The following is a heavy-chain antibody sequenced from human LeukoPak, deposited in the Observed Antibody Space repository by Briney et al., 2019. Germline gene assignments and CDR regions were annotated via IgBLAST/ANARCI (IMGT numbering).Heavy chain of an antibody. V-gene: IGHV3-7*01. J-gene: IGHJ3*02. D-gene: IGHD2-21*01. Sequence: TGGSLRLSCAASGFTFSTSWMSWVRQAPGKGLEWMANIKADGSVKHYVDSMEGRFTISRDNARDTLYIQMNSLRAEDTAVYYCVRDSDYQRNSGGRYAHYDTLDIWGHGTMVTVSS. CDR2: IKADGSVK. CDR1: GFTFSTSW. CDR3: VRDSDYQRNSGGRYAHYDTLDI.